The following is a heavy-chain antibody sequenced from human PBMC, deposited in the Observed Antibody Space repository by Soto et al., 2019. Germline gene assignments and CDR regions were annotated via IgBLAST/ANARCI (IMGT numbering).Heavy chain of an antibody. V-gene: IGHV3-30*03. CDR2: ISYDGSNK. Sequence: GGSLRLSCAASGFTFSSYGMHWVRQAPGKGLEWVAVISYDGSNKYYADSVKGRFTISRDNAKNSLTLQMNSLRAEDTAVYYCVRDQGGEDSGYHFYGMDVWGKGTTVTVPS. CDR3: VRDQGGEDSGYHFYGMDV. D-gene: IGHD1-26*01. J-gene: IGHJ6*04. CDR1: GFTFSSYG.